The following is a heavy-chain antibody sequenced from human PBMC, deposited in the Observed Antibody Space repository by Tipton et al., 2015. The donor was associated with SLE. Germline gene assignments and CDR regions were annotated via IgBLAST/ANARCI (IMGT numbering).Heavy chain of an antibody. CDR3: AKDRYCSGGTCFASYFDH. CDR2: IRYDGSNK. V-gene: IGHV3-30*02. D-gene: IGHD2-15*01. Sequence: GSLRLSCAASGFSFSSYGMHWVRQAPGKGLEWVAFIRYDGSNKYYADSVKGRFTISRDNSKNTLYLQMSSLRAEDTAVYYCAKDRYCSGGTCFASYFDHWGQGNLVTVSS. CDR1: GFSFSSYG. J-gene: IGHJ4*02.